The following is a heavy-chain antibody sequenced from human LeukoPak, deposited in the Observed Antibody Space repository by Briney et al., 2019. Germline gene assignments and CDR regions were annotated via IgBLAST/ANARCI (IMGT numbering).Heavy chain of an antibody. Sequence: PGGSLRLSCAASGFTFSSYGMHWVRQAPGKGLEWVAVITYDGSQTYFADSVKGRFTISRDNAKNSLYLQMSSLRAEDTAVYYCARPAGYYDSGGPGYWGQGTLVTVSS. D-gene: IGHD3-22*01. V-gene: IGHV3-30*03. CDR1: GFTFSSYG. CDR2: ITYDGSQT. CDR3: ARPAGYYDSGGPGY. J-gene: IGHJ4*02.